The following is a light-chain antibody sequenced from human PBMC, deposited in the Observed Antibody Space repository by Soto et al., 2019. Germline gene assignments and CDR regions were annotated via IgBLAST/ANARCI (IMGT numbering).Light chain of an antibody. CDR3: SSYTTSSTLV. V-gene: IGLV2-14*01. CDR2: EVS. CDR1: SSDVGGHNY. J-gene: IGLJ2*01. Sequence: SVLTQPASVSGSPGQSITISCTGTSSDVGGHNYVSWYQQHPGKVPKRIIYEVSDRPSGTSNRFSGSKSGNTASLTISGLQAEDEADYFCSSYTTSSTLVFGGGTKVTVL.